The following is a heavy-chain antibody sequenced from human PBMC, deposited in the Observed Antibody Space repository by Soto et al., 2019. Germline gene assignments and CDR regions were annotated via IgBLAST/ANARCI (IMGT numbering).Heavy chain of an antibody. CDR1: GGSFSGFY. D-gene: IGHD4-17*01. J-gene: IGHJ4*02. CDR3: ARSFLRGTFDY. V-gene: IGHV4-34*01. CDR2: INHSGST. Sequence: SDTLSLTCAVYGGSFSGFYWSWIRQPPGKGLEWIGEINHSGSTNYNPSLKSRVTISVDTSKNQFSLKLSSVTAADTAVHYCARSFLRGTFDYWGQGTLVTVSS.